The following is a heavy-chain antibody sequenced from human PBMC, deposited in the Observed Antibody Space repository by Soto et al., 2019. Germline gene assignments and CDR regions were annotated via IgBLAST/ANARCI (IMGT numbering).Heavy chain of an antibody. D-gene: IGHD3-10*01. V-gene: IGHV4-31*03. CDR3: ARGTMLRGTGYYYAMDV. CDR1: GDSISRNGYF. CDR2: IYYSGSS. Sequence: PSETLSLTCTVSGDSISRNGYFWTWIRQHPGKGLEWIGYIYYSGSSYYNPSLKSRVIISVDTSKNHFSLNLTAVTAADTAVYYCARGTMLRGTGYYYAMDVWGQGTRVTVSS. J-gene: IGHJ6*02.